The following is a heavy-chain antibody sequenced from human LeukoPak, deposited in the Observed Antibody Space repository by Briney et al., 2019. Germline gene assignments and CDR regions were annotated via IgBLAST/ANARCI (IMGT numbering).Heavy chain of an antibody. CDR2: INHSGST. Sequence: SETLSLTCAVYGGSFSGYYWSWIRQPPGKGLEWIGEINHSGSTNYNPSLKSRVTISVDTSKNQFSLKLSSVTAADTAAYYCARARRIAVAGRRGANWFDPWGQGTLVTVSS. V-gene: IGHV4-34*01. CDR1: GGSFSGYY. CDR3: ARARRIAVAGRRGANWFDP. D-gene: IGHD6-19*01. J-gene: IGHJ5*02.